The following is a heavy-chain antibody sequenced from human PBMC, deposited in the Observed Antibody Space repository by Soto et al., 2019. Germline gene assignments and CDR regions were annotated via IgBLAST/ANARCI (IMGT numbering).Heavy chain of an antibody. D-gene: IGHD6-13*01. J-gene: IGHJ5*02. V-gene: IGHV3-23*01. CDR1: GFTFSSYA. CDR2: ISGSGGST. CDR3: ARAADSSSWSDNWFDP. Sequence: GASLRLSCAASGFTFSSYAVSWVLQAPGRGLEWVSGISGSGGSTYHADSVKGLFTISRDNPKNTLYLQRNSLRVEDTAVYYCARAADSSSWSDNWFDPWRQGTLVTVSS.